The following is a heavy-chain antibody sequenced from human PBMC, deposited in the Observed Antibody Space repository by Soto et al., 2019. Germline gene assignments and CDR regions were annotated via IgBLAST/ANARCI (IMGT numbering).Heavy chain of an antibody. CDR3: ARESGDWPLNWFDP. D-gene: IGHD2-21*02. Sequence: GGSLRLSCAAPGFNFSNHWMHWVRQRPAEGLVWVSRITSDGKSKAYAESVKGRFAISRDNAKNTLYLQMNGLTAEDTAVYYCARESGDWPLNWFDPWGQGTLVTVSS. V-gene: IGHV3-74*01. CDR2: ITSDGKSK. J-gene: IGHJ5*02. CDR1: GFNFSNHW.